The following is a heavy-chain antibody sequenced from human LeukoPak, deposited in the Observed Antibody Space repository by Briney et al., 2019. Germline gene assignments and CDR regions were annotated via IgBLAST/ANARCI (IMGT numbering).Heavy chain of an antibody. CDR2: INHSGSR. CDR1: SGSFSDYY. V-gene: IGHV4-34*01. J-gene: IGHJ4*02. CDR3: ARGRVQGWGSHM. D-gene: IGHD3-16*01. Sequence: SDTLSLTCAVYSGSFSDYYWSWLRQPPGKGLEWIGEINHSGSRNYKPDLKSRVTISVATSKNQCSLRLSSVTAADTAHYNAARGRVQGWGSHMWGQASLVTVPS.